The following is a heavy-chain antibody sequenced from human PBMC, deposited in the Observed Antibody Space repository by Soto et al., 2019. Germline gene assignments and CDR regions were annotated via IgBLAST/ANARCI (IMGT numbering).Heavy chain of an antibody. CDR1: GGSFSGYY. D-gene: IGHD5-18*01. Sequence: QVQLQQWGAGLLKPSETLSLTCAVYGGSFSGYYWSWIRQPPGKGLEWIGEINHSGSTNYNPSLKSRVTISVDTSKNQFSLKLSSVTAADTAVYYCARVSNKRGYSYGPDYWGQGTLVTVSS. V-gene: IGHV4-34*01. J-gene: IGHJ4*02. CDR2: INHSGST. CDR3: ARVSNKRGYSYGPDY.